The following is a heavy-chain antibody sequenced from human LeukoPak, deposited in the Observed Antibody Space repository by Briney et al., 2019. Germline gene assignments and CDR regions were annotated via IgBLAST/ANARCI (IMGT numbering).Heavy chain of an antibody. CDR2: ISHDGSNT. J-gene: IGHJ4*02. Sequence: PGRSLRLSCAASGFTFSRSAVHWVRQAPGKGLEWVAVISHDGSNTDYTDSVKGRFTISRDNSKNTLYLQMNSLRAEDTAVYYCAKEMKPWVHFDYWGQGTLVTVSS. CDR1: GFTFSRSA. D-gene: IGHD1-14*01. CDR3: AKEMKPWVHFDY. V-gene: IGHV3-30*18.